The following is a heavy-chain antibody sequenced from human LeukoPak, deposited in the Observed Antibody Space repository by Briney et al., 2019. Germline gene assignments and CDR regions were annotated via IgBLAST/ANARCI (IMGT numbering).Heavy chain of an antibody. V-gene: IGHV1-69*01. D-gene: IGHD4-17*01. CDR1: GGTFSSYA. CDR2: IIPIFGTA. Sequence: ASVKVSCKASGGTFSSYAISWVRQAPGQGLEWMGGIIPIFGTANYAQKFQGRVTITADESTSTAYMELSSLRSEDTAVYYCASKIKVTKGDDWFDPWGQGTLVTVSS. CDR3: ASKIKVTKGDDWFDP. J-gene: IGHJ5*02.